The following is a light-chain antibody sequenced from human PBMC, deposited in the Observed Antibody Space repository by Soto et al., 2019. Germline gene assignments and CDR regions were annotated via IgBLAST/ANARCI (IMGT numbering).Light chain of an antibody. Sequence: QSALTQPRSVSESPGQSVTISCTGTSSDVGGYNYVSWYQQHPGKAPKVMIYDVSKRPSGVPDRFSGSKSGNTASLTISGLQAEDEADYYCCSSAGSFSYIFGTGTKLTVL. CDR2: DVS. CDR3: CSSAGSFSYI. J-gene: IGLJ1*01. V-gene: IGLV2-11*01. CDR1: SSDVGGYNY.